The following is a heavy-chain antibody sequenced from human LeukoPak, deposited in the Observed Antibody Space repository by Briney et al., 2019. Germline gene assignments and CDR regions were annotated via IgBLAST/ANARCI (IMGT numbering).Heavy chain of an antibody. D-gene: IGHD2-2*01. CDR3: ARIGYCSNTSCWIGLSYYYYGMDV. CDR1: GYTFTSYY. J-gene: IGHJ6*02. Sequence: HGASVKVSCKASGYTFTSYYMHWVRQAPGQGLEWMGWISAYNGNTNYAQKLQGRVTMTTDTSTSTAYMELRSLRSDDTAVYYCARIGYCSNTSCWIGLSYYYYGMDVWGQGTTVTVSS. CDR2: ISAYNGNT. V-gene: IGHV1-18*04.